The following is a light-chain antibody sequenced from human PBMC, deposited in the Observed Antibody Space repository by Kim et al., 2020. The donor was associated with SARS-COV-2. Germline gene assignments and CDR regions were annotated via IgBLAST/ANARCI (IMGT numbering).Light chain of an antibody. Sequence: ERVVTQSPATVSVSPGERATLSCRTSQSVRYNLAWFQQHPGQAPRLLIHDASTRATGVPARFSGSGSGTEFTLTISSLQPEDFAVYYCQQYYSWPLSFGGGTKVEIK. CDR1: QSVRYN. CDR3: QQYYSWPLS. J-gene: IGKJ4*01. CDR2: DAS. V-gene: IGKV3-15*01.